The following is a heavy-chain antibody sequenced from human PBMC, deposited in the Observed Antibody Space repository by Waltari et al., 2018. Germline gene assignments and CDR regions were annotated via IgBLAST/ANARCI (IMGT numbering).Heavy chain of an antibody. CDR3: AKDAFGNTYLDH. D-gene: IGHD3-10*01. J-gene: IGHJ5*02. CDR2: ASFVGSTT. V-gene: IGHV3-30*02. Sequence: QVQLVESGGGVVQPGLSLRLSCAASGLSLSNFGMHWVRQAPGKGLGWVALASFVGSTTYYADSVKGRFTISRDNSRNTLCLDINTLRVDDTAIYYCAKDAFGNTYLDHWGQGTLVTVSS. CDR1: GLSLSNFG.